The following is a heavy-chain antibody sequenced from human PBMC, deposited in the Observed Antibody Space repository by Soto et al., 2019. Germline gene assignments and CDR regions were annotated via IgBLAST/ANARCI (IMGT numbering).Heavy chain of an antibody. V-gene: IGHV5-51*01. CDR2: IYPGDSDT. J-gene: IGHJ3*02. CDR3: ARPSFSSGYWTHYDAFDI. Sequence: GESLKISCKGSGYSFTSYWIGWVRQMPGKGLEWMGIIYPGDSDTRYSPSFQGQVTISADKSISTAYLQWSSLKASDTAMYYCARPSFSSGYWTHYDAFDIWGQGTMVTVSS. CDR1: GYSFTSYW. D-gene: IGHD3-22*01.